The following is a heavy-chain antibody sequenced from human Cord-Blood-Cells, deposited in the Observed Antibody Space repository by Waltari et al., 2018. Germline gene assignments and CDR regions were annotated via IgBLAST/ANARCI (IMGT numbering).Heavy chain of an antibody. CDR3: ARGSSVGGHWYFDL. CDR1: GGSFSGYY. Sequence: QVQLQQWGAGLLKPSETLSLTCAVYGGSFSGYYWSWIRQPPGKGLEWIGEINHSGSTNYNPSLKSRVTISVDTSKNQFSLKLSSVTAADTAVYYCARGSSVGGHWYFDLWGRGTLVTDSS. J-gene: IGHJ2*01. CDR2: INHSGST. V-gene: IGHV4-34*01. D-gene: IGHD3-10*01.